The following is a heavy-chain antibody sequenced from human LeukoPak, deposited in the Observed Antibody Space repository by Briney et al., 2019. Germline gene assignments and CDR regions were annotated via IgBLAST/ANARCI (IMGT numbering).Heavy chain of an antibody. CDR3: ARTTSLISSGYLLCDAFGI. CDR2: IKQDGSEK. J-gene: IGHJ3*02. D-gene: IGHD3-22*01. V-gene: IGHV3-7*01. CDR1: GFTFSSYW. Sequence: GGSLRLSCAASGFTFSSYWMSWVRQAPGKGLEWVANIKQDGSEKYYVDSVKGRFTISRDNAKNSLYLQMNSLRAEDTAVYYCARTTSLISSGYLLCDAFGIWGRGTMVTVSS.